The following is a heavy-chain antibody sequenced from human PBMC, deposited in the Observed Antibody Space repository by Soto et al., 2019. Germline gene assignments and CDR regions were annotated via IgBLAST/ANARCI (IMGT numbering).Heavy chain of an antibody. Sequence: GGSLRLSCAASGFTFRSYDMGWVRQAPGKGLEWVSYIRGGGGSTYYADSVKGRFTISRDNSKNTLYLQMNSLRAEDTAVYYCAKWVRGVTILGSGMDVWGQGTTVTVSS. J-gene: IGHJ6*02. V-gene: IGHV3-23*01. D-gene: IGHD3-10*01. CDR1: GFTFRSYD. CDR2: IRGGGGST. CDR3: AKWVRGVTILGSGMDV.